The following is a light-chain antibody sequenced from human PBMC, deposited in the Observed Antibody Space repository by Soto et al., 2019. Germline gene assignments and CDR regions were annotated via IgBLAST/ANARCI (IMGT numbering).Light chain of an antibody. V-gene: IGLV1-44*01. J-gene: IGLJ2*01. Sequence: QSALTQPPSASGAPGQRVTISCSGSRSNIGSNTVHCYQQFPGTAPKLLVYRTDHRPSGVPDRFSGSKSGTSASLAISGLQSEDESYYYCASWDDMLSGPVLGGGTKLTVL. CDR1: RSNIGSNT. CDR2: RTD. CDR3: ASWDDMLSGPV.